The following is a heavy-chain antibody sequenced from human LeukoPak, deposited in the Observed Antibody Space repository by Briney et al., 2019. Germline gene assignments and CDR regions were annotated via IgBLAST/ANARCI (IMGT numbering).Heavy chain of an antibody. CDR2: IYPGDSDT. D-gene: IGHD3-9*01. CDR1: GYSFTSYW. CDR3: ARRYYDILTGHLDY. J-gene: IGHJ4*02. Sequence: GESLKISCKGSGYSFTSYWIGWVRQMPGKGLEWMGIIYPGDSDTRYSPSFQGQVTISADKSISTAYLQWSSLKASDTAMYYCARRYYDILTGHLDYWGREPWSPSPQ. V-gene: IGHV5-51*01.